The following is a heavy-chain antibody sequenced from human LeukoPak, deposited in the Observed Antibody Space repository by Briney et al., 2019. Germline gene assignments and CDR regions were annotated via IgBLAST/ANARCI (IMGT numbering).Heavy chain of an antibody. CDR3: ARVTITMVRGVIQSYYYYMDV. CDR1: GDSISSSRHY. J-gene: IGHJ6*03. CDR2: IYTSGST. Sequence: PSETLSLTCNVSGDSISSSRHYWSWIRQPAGKGLEWIGRIYTSGSTNYNPSLKSRVTISVDTSKNQFSLKLSSVTAADTAVYYCARVTITMVRGVIQSYYYYMDVWGKGTTVTISS. V-gene: IGHV4-61*02. D-gene: IGHD3-10*01.